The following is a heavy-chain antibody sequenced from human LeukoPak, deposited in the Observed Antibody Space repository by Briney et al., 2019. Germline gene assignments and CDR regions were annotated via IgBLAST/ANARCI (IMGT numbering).Heavy chain of an antibody. CDR2: ISGGGGST. Sequence: PGGSQRLSCAASGFTFTNYGMTWVRQAPGKGLEWVSAISGGGGSTYYADSVKGRFTISRDNSKNTLYLQMNSLRADDMAVYYCAKSLSVFGSLSAFDSWGQGTLVIFSS. D-gene: IGHD3-3*01. V-gene: IGHV3-23*01. CDR3: AKSLSVFGSLSAFDS. CDR1: GFTFTNYG. J-gene: IGHJ5*01.